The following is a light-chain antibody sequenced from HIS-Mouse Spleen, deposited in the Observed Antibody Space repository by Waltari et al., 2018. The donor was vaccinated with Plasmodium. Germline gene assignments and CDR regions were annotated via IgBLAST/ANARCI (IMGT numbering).Light chain of an antibody. CDR3: QQANSFPYT. Sequence: DIQMTQSPSSVSASVGDRVTITCRASQGIISWLAWYQQKPGKAPKLLSYAASSLPIGVPSRFSGSGSGTDFTLTISSLQPEDFATYYCQQANSFPYTFGQGTKLEIK. V-gene: IGKV1-12*01. CDR1: QGIISW. J-gene: IGKJ2*01. CDR2: AAS.